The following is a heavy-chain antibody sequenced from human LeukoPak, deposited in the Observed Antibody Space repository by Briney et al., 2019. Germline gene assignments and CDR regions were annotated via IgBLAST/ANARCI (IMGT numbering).Heavy chain of an antibody. CDR1: GGTFSSYA. V-gene: IGHV1-69*04. Sequence: GASVKVSCKASGGTFSSYAISWVRQAPGQGLEWMGRIIPILGIANYAQKFQGRVAITADKSTSTAYMELSGLRSEDTAVYYCARDGPYCSGGSCYSRAYNWFDPWGQGTLVTVSS. D-gene: IGHD2-15*01. CDR3: ARDGPYCSGGSCYSRAYNWFDP. CDR2: IIPILGIA. J-gene: IGHJ5*02.